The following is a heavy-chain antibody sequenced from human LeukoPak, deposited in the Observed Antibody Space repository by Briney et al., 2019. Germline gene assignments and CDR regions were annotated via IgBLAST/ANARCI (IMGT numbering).Heavy chain of an antibody. Sequence: SETLSLTCTVSGGSISSYYWSWIRQRAGKGLEWIGRIYTSGSTNYNPSLKSRVTMSVDTSKNQLSLKLSSVTAADTAVYYCARDSVVPAADDAFDIWGQGTMVTVSS. CDR3: ARDSVVPAADDAFDI. CDR2: IYTSGST. J-gene: IGHJ3*02. V-gene: IGHV4-4*07. D-gene: IGHD2-2*01. CDR1: GGSISSYY.